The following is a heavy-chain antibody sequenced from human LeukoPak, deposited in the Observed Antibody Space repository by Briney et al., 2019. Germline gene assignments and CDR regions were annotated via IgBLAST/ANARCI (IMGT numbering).Heavy chain of an antibody. V-gene: IGHV3-23*01. CDR2: ISGSGGNT. D-gene: IGHD1-26*01. Sequence: PGRSLRLSCAASGFTFSSYAMSWVRQAPGKGLEWVSAISGSGGNTYYADSVKGRFTISRDNSKNTQYLQMNSLRAEDTAVYYCAKEDGRYSTWGAFDIWGQGTMVTVSS. J-gene: IGHJ3*02. CDR3: AKEDGRYSTWGAFDI. CDR1: GFTFSSYA.